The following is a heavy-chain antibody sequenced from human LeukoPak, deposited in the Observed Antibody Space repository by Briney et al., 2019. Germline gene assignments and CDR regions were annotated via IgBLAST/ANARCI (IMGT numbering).Heavy chain of an antibody. Sequence: ASVKVSCKASGYTFTGYYMHWVRQAPGQGLEWMGWINPNSGGTNYAQKFQGRVTMTRDTSISTAYMELSRLRSDDTAVYYCARVRGIQLWFPFDYWGQGTLVTVSS. J-gene: IGHJ4*02. CDR1: GYTFTGYY. CDR3: ARVRGIQLWFPFDY. CDR2: INPNSGGT. D-gene: IGHD5-18*01. V-gene: IGHV1-2*02.